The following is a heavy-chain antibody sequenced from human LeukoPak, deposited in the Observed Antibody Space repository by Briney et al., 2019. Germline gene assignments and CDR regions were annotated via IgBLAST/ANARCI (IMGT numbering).Heavy chain of an antibody. CDR3: ARGRVRRDAFDI. CDR1: GGTFSSYA. J-gene: IGHJ3*02. V-gene: IGHV1-2*02. Sequence: ASVKVSCKASGGTFSSYAISRVRQAPGQGLEWMGWINPNSGGTNYAQKFQGRVTMTRDTSISTAYMELSRLRSDDTAVYYCARGRVRRDAFDIWGQGTMVTVSS. CDR2: INPNSGGT. D-gene: IGHD5/OR15-5a*01.